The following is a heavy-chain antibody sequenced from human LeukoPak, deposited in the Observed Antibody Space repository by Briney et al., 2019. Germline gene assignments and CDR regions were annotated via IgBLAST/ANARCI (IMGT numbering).Heavy chain of an antibody. CDR2: LSWNGATV. V-gene: IGHV3-9*01. CDR1: GFTFDDYA. CDR3: AKDIGIALRGAIFEN. J-gene: IGHJ4*02. Sequence: GGSLRLSCAASGFTFDDYAMHWVRQAPGKGLEWVSGLSWNGATVGYADSVKGRFTISRDNTKNSLYLQMSSLKTEDTALYYCAKDIGIALRGAIFENWGQGTLVTVSS. D-gene: IGHD3-10*01.